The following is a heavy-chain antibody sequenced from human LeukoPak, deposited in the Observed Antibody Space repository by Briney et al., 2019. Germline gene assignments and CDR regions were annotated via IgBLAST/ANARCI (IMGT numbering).Heavy chain of an antibody. CDR2: FDPEDGET. J-gene: IGHJ4*02. V-gene: IGHV1-24*01. Sequence: ASVKVSCKVSGYTLTELSMHWVRQAPGKGLEWMGGFDPEDGETIYAQKFQGRVTMTRDTSISTAYMELSRLRSDDTAVYYCARDGIVVVPAAPDYWGQGTLVTVSS. D-gene: IGHD2-2*01. CDR3: ARDGIVVVPAAPDY. CDR1: GYTLTELS.